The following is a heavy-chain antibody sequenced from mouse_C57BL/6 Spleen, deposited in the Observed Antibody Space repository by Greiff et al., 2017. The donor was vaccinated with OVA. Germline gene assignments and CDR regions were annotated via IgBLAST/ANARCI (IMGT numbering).Heavy chain of an antibody. CDR2: IWSGGST. D-gene: IGHD2-5*01. V-gene: IGHV2-2*01. Sequence: QVQLQQSGPGLVQPSQSLSITCTVSGFSLTSYGVHWVRQSPGQGLEWLGVIWSGGSTDYNAAFISRLSISKDNSKSQVFFKMNSLQADDTAIYYCARKGGSNFFAYWGQGTLVTVSA. CDR3: ARKGGSNFFAY. CDR1: GFSLTSYG. J-gene: IGHJ3*01.